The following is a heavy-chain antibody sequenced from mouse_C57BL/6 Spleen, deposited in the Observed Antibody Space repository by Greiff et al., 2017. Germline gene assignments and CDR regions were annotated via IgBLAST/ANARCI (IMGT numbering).Heavy chain of an antibody. CDR1: GFTFSSYA. Sequence: EVNVVESGGGLVKPGGSLKLSCAASGFTFSSYAMSWVRQTPEKRLEWVATISDGGSYTYYPDNVKGRFTISRDNAKNNLYLQMSHLKSEDTAMYYCARGAGYQRYYFDYWGQGTTLTVSS. J-gene: IGHJ2*01. CDR3: ARGAGYQRYYFDY. V-gene: IGHV5-4*03. CDR2: ISDGGSYT. D-gene: IGHD2-2*01.